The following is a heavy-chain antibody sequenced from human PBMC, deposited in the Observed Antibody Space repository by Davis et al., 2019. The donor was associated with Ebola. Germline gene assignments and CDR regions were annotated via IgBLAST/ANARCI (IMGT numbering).Heavy chain of an antibody. CDR1: GFTFSNYW. Sequence: PGGSLRLSCAASGFTFSNYWMHWVRQGPGKGLVFVSRIDTDGSRINYADSVKGRFTISRDNAKNTLYLQMNSLGADDTAVYYCAGGLKYWGQGTLVTVSS. J-gene: IGHJ4*02. CDR3: AGGLKY. CDR2: IDTDGSRI. D-gene: IGHD6-25*01. V-gene: IGHV3-74*01.